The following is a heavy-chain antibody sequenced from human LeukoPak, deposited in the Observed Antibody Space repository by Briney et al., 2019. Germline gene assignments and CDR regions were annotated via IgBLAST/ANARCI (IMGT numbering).Heavy chain of an antibody. D-gene: IGHD3-22*01. CDR3: AKARHYYDSSGYTDY. CDR1: GFTFSSYG. CDR2: ISYDGSNK. V-gene: IGHV3-30*18. Sequence: PGRSLRLSCAASGFTFSSYGMHWVRQAPGKGLEWVAVISYDGSNKYCADSVKGRFTTSRDNSKNTLYLQMNSLRAEDTAVYYCAKARHYYDSSGYTDYWGQGTLVTVSS. J-gene: IGHJ4*02.